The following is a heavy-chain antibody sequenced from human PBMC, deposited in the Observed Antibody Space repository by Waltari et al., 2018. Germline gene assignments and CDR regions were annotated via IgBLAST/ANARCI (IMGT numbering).Heavy chain of an antibody. CDR1: GCTFSSYW. Sequence: EVQLVESGGGLVQPGGSLLLSCAASGCTFSSYWRPWVRQAPGKGLVWVSDINTDGSTTNYADSVKGRFTISRDNAKNTLYLQMDSLRAEETAVYYCVIGAQHVSNWYASEYFQHWGQGTLVTVSS. CDR3: VIGAQHVSNWYASEYFQH. V-gene: IGHV3-74*01. CDR2: INTDGSTT. J-gene: IGHJ1*01. D-gene: IGHD6-13*01.